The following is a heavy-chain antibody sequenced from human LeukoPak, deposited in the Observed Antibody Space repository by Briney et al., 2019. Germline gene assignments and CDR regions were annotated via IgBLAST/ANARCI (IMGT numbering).Heavy chain of an antibody. CDR2: IISIFGTA. D-gene: IGHD3-22*01. Sequence: SVKVSCKASGGTFSSYAISWVRQAPGQGLEWMGRIISIFGTANYAQKFQGRVTITTDESTSTAYMELSSLRSEDTAVYYCAREFSRRTYYYDSSGYLGYWGQGTLVTVSS. CDR1: GGTFSSYA. V-gene: IGHV1-69*05. CDR3: AREFSRRTYYYDSSGYLGY. J-gene: IGHJ4*02.